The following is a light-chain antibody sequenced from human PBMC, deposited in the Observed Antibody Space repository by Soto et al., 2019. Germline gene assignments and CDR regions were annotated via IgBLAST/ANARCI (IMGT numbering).Light chain of an antibody. Sequence: QSVLTQPPSVSGAPGQRVTISCTGSSSNIGAGYDVHWYRQLPGSAPQLLIHGNSNRPSGVPDRFSGSKSGPSASLAITGLQAEDEAEYYCQSYDSSLSNSVIFGGGTQLTVL. CDR3: QSYDSSLSNSVI. V-gene: IGLV1-40*01. CDR1: SSNIGAGYD. J-gene: IGLJ2*01. CDR2: GNS.